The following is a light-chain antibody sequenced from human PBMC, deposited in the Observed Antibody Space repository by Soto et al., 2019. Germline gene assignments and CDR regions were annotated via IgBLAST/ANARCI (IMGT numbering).Light chain of an antibody. CDR1: HNDIGTYDY. Sequence: QSALTQPTSVSGSPGQSITISCTGNHNDIGTYDYVSWYQQHPGRAPRLLIHGVTTRPSGISGRFSASKSGLTASLTISGLQPEHEADYYFSSFTSNRIYVFGPGTKLTVL. CDR2: GVT. CDR3: SSFTSNRIYV. J-gene: IGLJ1*01. V-gene: IGLV2-14*03.